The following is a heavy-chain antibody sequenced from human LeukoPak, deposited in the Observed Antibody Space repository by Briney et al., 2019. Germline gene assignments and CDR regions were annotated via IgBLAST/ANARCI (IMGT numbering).Heavy chain of an antibody. CDR1: GGSFSGYS. Sequence: PSETLSLTCAVYGGSFSGYSWSWIRQPPGKGLEWIGEINHSGSNNYNPSLKSRVTISVDMFKNQFSLKLSSVTAADTAVYYCARGTVHDSSGYLYYFDYWGQGTLVTVSS. CDR3: ARGTVHDSSGYLYYFDY. D-gene: IGHD3-22*01. J-gene: IGHJ4*02. V-gene: IGHV4-34*01. CDR2: INHSGSN.